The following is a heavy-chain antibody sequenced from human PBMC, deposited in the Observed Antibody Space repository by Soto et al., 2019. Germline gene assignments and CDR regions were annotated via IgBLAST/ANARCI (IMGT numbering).Heavy chain of an antibody. CDR3: ARRDHYGSGSYSQIYYYYGMDV. V-gene: IGHV1-69*13. Sequence: SVKVSCKASGGTFSSYAISWVRQAPGQGLEWMGGIIPIFGTANYAQKFQGRVTITADESTSTAYMELSSLRSEDTAVYYCARRDHYGSGSYSQIYYYYGMDVWGQGTTVTVSS. CDR2: IIPIFGTA. J-gene: IGHJ6*02. D-gene: IGHD3-10*01. CDR1: GGTFSSYA.